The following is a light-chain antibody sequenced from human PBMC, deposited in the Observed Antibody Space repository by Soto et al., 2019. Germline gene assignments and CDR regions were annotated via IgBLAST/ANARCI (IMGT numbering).Light chain of an antibody. CDR3: SSYTSSSTPVV. Sequence: QSALTQPPSVSGSPGQSVTISCTGNSSDVGSYNRVSWYQQPPGTAPRLMIYEVSNRPSGVPDRFSGSKSGNTASLTISGPRAEDEDDYYCSSYTSSSTPVVFGGGTKVTVL. V-gene: IGLV2-18*02. J-gene: IGLJ2*01. CDR2: EVS. CDR1: SSDVGSYNR.